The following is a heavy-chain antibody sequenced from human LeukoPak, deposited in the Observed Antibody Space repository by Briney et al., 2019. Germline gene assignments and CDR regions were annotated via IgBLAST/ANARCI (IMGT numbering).Heavy chain of an antibody. V-gene: IGHV3-33*06. J-gene: IGHJ4*02. D-gene: IGHD3-10*01. Sequence: QPGGSLRLSCAASGFTFSSYGMHWVRQAPGKGLEWVAVIWYDGSNKYYADSVKGRFTISRDNSKNTLYLQMNSLRAEDTAVYYCAKGFTPKYGSGSFSLYYFDYWGQGTLVTVSS. CDR1: GFTFSSYG. CDR3: AKGFTPKYGSGSFSLYYFDY. CDR2: IWYDGSNK.